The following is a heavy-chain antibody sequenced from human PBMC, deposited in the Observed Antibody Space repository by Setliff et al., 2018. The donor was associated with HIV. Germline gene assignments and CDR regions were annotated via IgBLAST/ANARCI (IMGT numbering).Heavy chain of an antibody. CDR2: IQYDESNK. Sequence: PGGSLRLSCAVSGLTFSRYGFHWVRQVPGKGLDWVTFIQYDESNKYYGDSVRGRFTISRDNSKNTLYLQMNSLRPEDTAVYYCAKDVCSGAYCYAYYYYGMDVWGQGTMVTVSS. CDR1: GLTFSRYG. J-gene: IGHJ6*02. V-gene: IGHV3-30*02. D-gene: IGHD2-15*01. CDR3: AKDVCSGAYCYAYYYYGMDV.